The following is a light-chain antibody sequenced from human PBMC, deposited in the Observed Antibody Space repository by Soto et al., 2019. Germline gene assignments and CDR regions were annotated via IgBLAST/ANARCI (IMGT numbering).Light chain of an antibody. CDR3: QQRSNWPRT. CDR2: AAS. Sequence: EVVLTQSPGTLSLSPGERASLSCRASQSVSNSFLAWYQQKAGQSPRLLIYAASARAIGIPDRFSGSGSGTDFTLTISRLEPEDFAVYYCQQRSNWPRTFGQGTKVDIK. J-gene: IGKJ1*01. CDR1: QSVSNSF. V-gene: IGKV3D-20*02.